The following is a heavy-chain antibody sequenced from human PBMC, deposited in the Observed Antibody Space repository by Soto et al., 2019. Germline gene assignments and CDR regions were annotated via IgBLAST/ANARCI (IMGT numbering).Heavy chain of an antibody. J-gene: IGHJ4*02. CDR1: GGSISSGDYY. Sequence: LSLPGTVSGGSISSGDYYWSWIRQPPGKGLECIGYIYYSGSTYYNPSLKSRVTISVDTSKNQFSLKLSSVTAADTAVYYCARVVVVDYYFDYWGQGTLVTVSS. V-gene: IGHV4-30-4*01. D-gene: IGHD2-15*01. CDR3: ARVVVVDYYFDY. CDR2: IYYSGST.